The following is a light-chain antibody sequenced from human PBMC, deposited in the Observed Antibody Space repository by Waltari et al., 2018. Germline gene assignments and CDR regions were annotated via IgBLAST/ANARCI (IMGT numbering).Light chain of an antibody. Sequence: DIVTTQSLDALAVAPGERASITCKSSPNALYDSNNKNYLAWYQQKPGQPPKLLMYWASTRESGVPDRFSGSGSGTDFTLTISSLQAEDVAVYYCQQYYSTPRTFGGGTKVEIK. CDR2: WAS. CDR1: PNALYDSNNKNY. J-gene: IGKJ4*01. CDR3: QQYYSTPRT. V-gene: IGKV4-1*01.